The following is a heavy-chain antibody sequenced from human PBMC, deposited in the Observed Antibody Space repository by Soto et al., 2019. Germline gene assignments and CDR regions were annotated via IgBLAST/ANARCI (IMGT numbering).Heavy chain of an antibody. CDR3: AKDGKYNYGYDLFAY. Sequence: ASVKVSCKASGGTFSSYTISWVRQAPGQGLEWMGRIIPILGIANYAQKFQGRVTITADKSTSTAYMELSSLRSEDTAVYYCAKDGKYNYGYDLFAYWGRGTLVTVSS. J-gene: IGHJ4*02. V-gene: IGHV1-69*04. CDR2: IIPILGIA. D-gene: IGHD5-18*01. CDR1: GGTFSSYT.